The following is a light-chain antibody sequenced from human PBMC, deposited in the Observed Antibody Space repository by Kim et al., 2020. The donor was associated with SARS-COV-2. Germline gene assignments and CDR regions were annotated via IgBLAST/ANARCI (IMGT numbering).Light chain of an antibody. CDR1: QSISSG. Sequence: GERGTLPCRASQSISSGLAWYQQKPGKAPKLLIYDASSLESGVPSRFSGSGSWTEFTLTISSLQPDDFATYYCQQYNSYLRTFGQGTKVDIK. V-gene: IGKV1-5*01. J-gene: IGKJ1*01. CDR3: QQYNSYLRT. CDR2: DAS.